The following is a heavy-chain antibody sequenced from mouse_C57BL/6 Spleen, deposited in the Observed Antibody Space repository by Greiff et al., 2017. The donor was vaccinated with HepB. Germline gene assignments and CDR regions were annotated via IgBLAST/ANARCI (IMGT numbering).Heavy chain of an antibody. V-gene: IGHV1-82*01. D-gene: IGHD1-1*01. J-gene: IGHJ2*01. CDR2: IYPGDGDT. Sequence: QVQLQQSGPELVKPGASVKISCKASGYAFSSSWMNWVKQRPGKGLEWIGRIYPGDGDTNYNGKFKGKATLTADKSSSTAYMQLSSLTSEDSAVYFCARGTVVALDYWGQGTTLTVSS. CDR3: ARGTVVALDY. CDR1: GYAFSSSW.